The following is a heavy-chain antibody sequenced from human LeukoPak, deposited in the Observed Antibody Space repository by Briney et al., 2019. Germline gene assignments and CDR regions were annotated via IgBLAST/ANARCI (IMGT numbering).Heavy chain of an antibody. J-gene: IGHJ4*02. CDR2: IWYDGSNE. D-gene: IGHD1-14*01. CDR1: GFTFSSYG. Sequence: PGGSLRLSCAASGFTFSSYGMHWVRQAPGKGLEWVAVIWYDGSNEYYGDSVKGRFTISRDNSKNTLSLQMNSLRAEDTAVYYCARETPEYDWGQGTLVTVSS. V-gene: IGHV3-33*01. CDR3: ARETPEYD.